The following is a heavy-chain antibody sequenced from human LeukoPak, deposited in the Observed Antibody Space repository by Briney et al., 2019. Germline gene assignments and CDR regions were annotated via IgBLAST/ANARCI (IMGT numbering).Heavy chain of an antibody. J-gene: IGHJ4*02. CDR1: GFTFSSYG. CDR2: IRYDGSNK. Sequence: PGGSLRLSCAASGFTFSSYGMHWVRQAPGKGLEWVAFIRYDGSNKYYADSVKGRFTISRDNSKNTLYLQMNSLRAEDTAVYYCAKDPFYDFWSGYYFDYWGQGTLVTVSS. V-gene: IGHV3-30*02. D-gene: IGHD3-3*01. CDR3: AKDPFYDFWSGYYFDY.